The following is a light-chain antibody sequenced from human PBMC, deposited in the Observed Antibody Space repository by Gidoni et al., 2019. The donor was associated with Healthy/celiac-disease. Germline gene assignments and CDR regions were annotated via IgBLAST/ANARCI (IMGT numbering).Light chain of an antibody. CDR2: AAS. V-gene: IGKV1-39*01. CDR3: QQRYSTLLT. Sequence: QKTQSPSSLSAAVGDRVTITCRASQSISSDLNWYQQKPGKAPKLLIYAASSLQSGVPSRFSGSGSGTDFTLTISSLQPEDFATYYCQQRYSTLLTFGPGTKVEIK. J-gene: IGKJ3*01. CDR1: QSISSD.